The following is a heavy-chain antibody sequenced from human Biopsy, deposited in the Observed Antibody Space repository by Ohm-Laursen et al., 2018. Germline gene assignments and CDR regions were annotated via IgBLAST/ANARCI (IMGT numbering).Heavy chain of an antibody. CDR2: IHGSGRT. J-gene: IGHJ4*02. CDR1: RFTFSSNV. Sequence: SLRLSCAATRFTFSSNVMNWVRQAPGKGLEWVSMIHGSGRTDYADSVKGRFTVSRDNSKDTVYLQMNALRVDDTAMYYCAGAGGRSFWGQGALVTVSS. V-gene: IGHV3-66*01. D-gene: IGHD3-16*01. CDR3: AGAGGRSF.